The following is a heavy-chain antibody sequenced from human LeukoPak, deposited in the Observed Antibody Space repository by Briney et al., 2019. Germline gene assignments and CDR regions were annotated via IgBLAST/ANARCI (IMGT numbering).Heavy chain of an antibody. J-gene: IGHJ4*02. D-gene: IGHD3-9*01. CDR1: GFTFSDHY. Sequence: GGSLRLSCAASGFTFSDHYMSWVRQAPGKGLEWVSYTSRSGSSRYYADSVKGRFTISRDNAKNSLYPQMNNLRAEDTAVYYCASRPTTPYYDIAYWGQGTQVTVSS. V-gene: IGHV3-11*01. CDR2: TSRSGSSR. CDR3: ASRPTTPYYDIAY.